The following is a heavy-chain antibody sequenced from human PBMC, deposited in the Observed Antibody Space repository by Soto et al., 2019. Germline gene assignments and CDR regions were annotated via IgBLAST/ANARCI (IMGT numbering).Heavy chain of an antibody. D-gene: IGHD2-21*01. CDR1: GFTFSDYA. V-gene: IGHV3-30-3*01. J-gene: IGHJ4*02. CDR2: ISYDGNNK. CDR3: ARDTVSVAMGLIQF. Sequence: QVQLVESGGGVVQPGRSLRLSCAASGFTFSDYAMHWVRQAPAKGLEWETLISYDGNNKYYADSVKGRFTISRDNSKTTMYLQMNSLRAGGTAVYYCARDTVSVAMGLIQFWGQGTLVTVSS.